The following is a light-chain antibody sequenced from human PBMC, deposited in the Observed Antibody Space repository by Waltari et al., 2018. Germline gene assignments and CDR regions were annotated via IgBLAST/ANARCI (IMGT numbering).Light chain of an antibody. Sequence: EVVMTQSPATLSVSPGERATLPCRASHSVKTNLAWYQQKPGQAPRPVIFDASTRATGIPARFSGSGSGTEFTLTISSLQPEDSAVYYCQQYNNWPTWTFGQGAKVEIK. CDR3: QQYNNWPTWT. J-gene: IGKJ1*01. V-gene: IGKV3-15*01. CDR2: DAS. CDR1: HSVKTN.